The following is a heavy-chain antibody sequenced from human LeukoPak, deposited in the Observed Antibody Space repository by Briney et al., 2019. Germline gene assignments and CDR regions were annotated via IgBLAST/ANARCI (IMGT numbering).Heavy chain of an antibody. V-gene: IGHV3-7*03. J-gene: IGHJ4*02. Sequence: QTGGSLRLSCAASGFNFSNYWMSWVRQTPGKGLEWVANINRDGSEKYYVDSVEGQFTISRDNAKNSLFLQMNSLRVEDTAVYYCARSRGYSYGRNNYYFDYWGQGTLVTVSS. CDR2: INRDGSEK. D-gene: IGHD5-18*01. CDR1: GFNFSNYW. CDR3: ARSRGYSYGRNNYYFDY.